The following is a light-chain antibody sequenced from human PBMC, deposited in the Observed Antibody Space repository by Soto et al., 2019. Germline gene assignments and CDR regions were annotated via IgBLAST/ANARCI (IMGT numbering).Light chain of an antibody. V-gene: IGLV2-14*01. CDR1: SSDIGGYKY. J-gene: IGLJ2*01. CDR2: DVN. CDR3: SSYTSASSVV. Sequence: QSALTQPASVSGSPGQSITISCTGTSSDIGGYKYVSWYQQNPGKAPKLMIYDVNNRPSGVSNRFSGSKSGNTASLTISGLQAEDEADYYCSSYTSASSVVYGGGTKLTVL.